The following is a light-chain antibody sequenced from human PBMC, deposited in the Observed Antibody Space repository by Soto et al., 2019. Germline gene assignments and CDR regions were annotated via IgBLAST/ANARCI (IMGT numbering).Light chain of an antibody. CDR2: DVS. J-gene: IGLJ2*01. Sequence: QSVLTQPASVSGSPGQSITISCTGTSSDVGAYNYVSWYQQHPGKAPKLMIYDVSNRPSGVSNRFSGSKSVNTASLTISGXXXXXXXXXXCSSYASSSTLVIFGGGTKLTVL. CDR3: SSYASSSTLVI. V-gene: IGLV2-14*03. CDR1: SSDVGAYNY.